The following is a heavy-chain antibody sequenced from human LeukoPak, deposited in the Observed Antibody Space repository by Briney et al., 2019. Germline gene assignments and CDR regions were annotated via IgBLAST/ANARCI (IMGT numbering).Heavy chain of an antibody. CDR1: GGSISSGGYY. CDR2: IYYSGST. CDR3: ARRTTIFGVAPTGYFDY. J-gene: IGHJ4*02. V-gene: IGHV4-31*03. Sequence: SQTPSLTCTVSGGSISSGGYYWSWIRQHPGKGLEWIGYIYYSGSTYYNPPLKSRVTISVDTSKNQFSLKLSSVTAADTAVYYCARRTTIFGVAPTGYFDYWGQGTLVTVSS. D-gene: IGHD3-3*01.